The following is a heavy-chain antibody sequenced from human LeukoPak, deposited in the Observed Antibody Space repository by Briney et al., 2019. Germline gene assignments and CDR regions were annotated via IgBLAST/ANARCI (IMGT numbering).Heavy chain of an antibody. D-gene: IGHD5-12*01. Sequence: GGSLRLPCTASGFTFGDYAMSWIRQAPGKGLEWVGFIRSKAYGETADYAASVKGRFTISRDDSKAIAYLQMNSLKTEDTAVYHCTRDRGAYDLYDYWGQGTLVTVSS. J-gene: IGHJ4*02. CDR3: TRDRGAYDLYDY. CDR1: GFTFGDYA. V-gene: IGHV3-49*03. CDR2: IRSKAYGETA.